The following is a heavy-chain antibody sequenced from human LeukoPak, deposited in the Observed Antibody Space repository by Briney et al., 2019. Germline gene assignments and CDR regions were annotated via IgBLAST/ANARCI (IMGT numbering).Heavy chain of an antibody. CDR2: IYYSGST. V-gene: IGHV4-59*01. CDR3: ARRTDSGSWYFDL. J-gene: IGHJ2*01. Sequence: SETLSLTCTVSGGSIRNYYWSWIRQPPGMGVEWIGNIYYSGSTNYNPSLKSRVTISVETSKNQFSLNLSSVTAADTAVHYCARRTDSGSWYFDLWGRGTLVTVSS. CDR1: GGSIRNYY. D-gene: IGHD6-6*01.